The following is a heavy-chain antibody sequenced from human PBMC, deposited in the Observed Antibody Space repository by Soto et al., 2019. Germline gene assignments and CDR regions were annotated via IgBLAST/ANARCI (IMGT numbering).Heavy chain of an antibody. CDR1: GFTLSSYA. CDR3: AKYYYDSSGYSNFDY. V-gene: IGHV3-23*01. D-gene: IGHD3-22*01. J-gene: IGHJ4*02. CDR2: ISGSGGST. Sequence: GGSLRLSCAASGFTLSSYAMSWVRQAPGKGLEWVSAISGSGGSTYYADSVKGRFTISRDNSKNTLYLQMNSLRAEDTAVYYCAKYYYDSSGYSNFDYWGQGTLVTVSS.